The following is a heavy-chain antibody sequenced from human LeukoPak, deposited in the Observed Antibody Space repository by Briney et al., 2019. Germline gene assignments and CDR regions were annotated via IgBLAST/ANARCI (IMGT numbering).Heavy chain of an antibody. Sequence: GESLKISCKGSGYSFTNYWIGWVRQMPGKGLEWMGIIYPGDSDTRYSPSFQGQATISADKSISTVYLQWSSLKASDTAMYYCARFAYGNGNFPGHYWGQGTLATVSS. CDR2: IYPGDSDT. J-gene: IGHJ4*02. CDR3: ARFAYGNGNFPGHY. D-gene: IGHD2/OR15-2a*01. CDR1: GYSFTNYW. V-gene: IGHV5-51*01.